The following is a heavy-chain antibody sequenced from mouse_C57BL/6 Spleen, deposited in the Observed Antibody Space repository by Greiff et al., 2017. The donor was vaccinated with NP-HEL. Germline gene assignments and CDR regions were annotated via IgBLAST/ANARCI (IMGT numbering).Heavy chain of an antibody. D-gene: IGHD1-1*01. CDR3: ARHELDYGSRDWYFDV. Sequence: VQLQQSGAELVKPGASVKLSCKASGYTFTEYTIHWVKQRSGQGLEWIGWFYPGSGSIKYNEKFKDKATLTADKSSSPVYMELSRLTSEDSAVYFCARHELDYGSRDWYFDVWGTGTTVTVSS. CDR2: FYPGSGSI. V-gene: IGHV1-62-2*01. CDR1: GYTFTEYT. J-gene: IGHJ1*03.